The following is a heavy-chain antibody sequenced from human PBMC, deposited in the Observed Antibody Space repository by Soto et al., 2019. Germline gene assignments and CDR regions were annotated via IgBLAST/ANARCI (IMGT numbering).Heavy chain of an antibody. CDR1: GGSVSSSSYY. CDR2: IYYSGST. D-gene: IGHD1-26*01. V-gene: IGHV4-61*01. J-gene: IGHJ4*02. CDR3: ARDLGGDFDY. Sequence: QVQLQESGPGLVKPSETLSLTCTVSGGSVSSSSYYWSWIRQPPGKGLEWIGYIYYSGSTNYNPSLKSRVTISVDMSKNQFSLKLTSVTAADTAVYYCARDLGGDFDYWGQGTLVTVSS.